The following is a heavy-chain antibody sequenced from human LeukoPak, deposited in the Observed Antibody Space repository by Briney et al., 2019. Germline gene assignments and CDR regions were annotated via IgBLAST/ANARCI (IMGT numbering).Heavy chain of an antibody. Sequence: GGSLRLSCTASGFTFGDYAMSWVRQAPGKGLEWVGFIRSKAYGGTTEYAASVKGRFTISRDDSKSIAYLQMNSLKTEDTAVYYCTREVRYFDWLSYYYYYMDVWGKGTTVTVSS. D-gene: IGHD3-9*01. V-gene: IGHV3-49*04. CDR2: IRSKAYGGTT. J-gene: IGHJ6*03. CDR1: GFTFGDYA. CDR3: TREVRYFDWLSYYYYYMDV.